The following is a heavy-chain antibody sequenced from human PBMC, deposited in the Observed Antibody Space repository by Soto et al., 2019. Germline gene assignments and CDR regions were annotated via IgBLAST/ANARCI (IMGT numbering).Heavy chain of an antibody. CDR3: ARDSGYGSGASVNHYLDY. CDR2: ISGSGDNT. V-gene: IGHV3-23*01. Sequence: HPGGSLRLSCAASGFSFDDYAMTWVRQAAGKGLEWVSAISGSGDNTYYADSVKGRFTISRDNSKNTLYLQLNSLRAEDTALYYCARDSGYGSGASVNHYLDYWGHGTLVTVSS. D-gene: IGHD3-10*01. J-gene: IGHJ4*01. CDR1: GFSFDDYA.